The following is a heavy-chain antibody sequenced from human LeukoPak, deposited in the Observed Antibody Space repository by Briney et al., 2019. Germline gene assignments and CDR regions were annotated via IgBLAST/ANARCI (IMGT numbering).Heavy chain of an antibody. J-gene: IGHJ4*02. CDR3: AKGSRQDIVVVPAASRRGRC. Sequence: GGSLRLSCAASGFTVSSNYMSWVRQAPGKGLEWVGRIKSKTDGGTTDYAAPVKGRFTISRDDSKNTLYLQMNSMRAEDTAVYYCAKGSRQDIVVVPAASRRGRCWGQGTLVTVSS. CDR2: IKSKTDGGTT. D-gene: IGHD2-2*01. CDR1: GFTVSSNY. V-gene: IGHV3-15*01.